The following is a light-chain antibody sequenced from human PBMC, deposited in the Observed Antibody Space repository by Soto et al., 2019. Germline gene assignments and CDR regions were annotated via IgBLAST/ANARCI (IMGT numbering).Light chain of an antibody. CDR2: SNN. Sequence: QSVLTQPPSASGTPGQRVTISCSGSSSNIGSNTVNWYQQLPGTAPKLLNYSNNQRPSGVPDRFSGSKSGTSASLAISGLQVEDGDDYYCAAWDDSLNGPPVVFGGGTKLTVL. J-gene: IGLJ2*01. CDR1: SSNIGSNT. V-gene: IGLV1-44*01. CDR3: AAWDDSLNGPPVV.